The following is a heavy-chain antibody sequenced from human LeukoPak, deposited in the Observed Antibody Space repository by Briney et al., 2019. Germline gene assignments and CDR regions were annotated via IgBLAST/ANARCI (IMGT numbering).Heavy chain of an antibody. J-gene: IGHJ4*02. Sequence: PGGSLRLSCAASGFTFSDYHMSWIRQAPGKGLEWVSYISSSGSTIYYADSVKGRFTISRDNAKNSLYLQMNSLRAEDTAVYYCARNSKDNYDFWSGYRTPPDYWGQGTLVTVSS. CDR1: GFTFSDYH. CDR3: ARNSKDNYDFWSGYRTPPDY. CDR2: ISSSGSTI. D-gene: IGHD3-3*01. V-gene: IGHV3-11*01.